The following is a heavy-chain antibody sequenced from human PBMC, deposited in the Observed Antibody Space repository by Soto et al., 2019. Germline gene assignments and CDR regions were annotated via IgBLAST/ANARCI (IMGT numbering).Heavy chain of an antibody. D-gene: IGHD6-19*01. CDR1: GFTFSSYG. Sequence: QVQLVESGGGVVQPGRSLRLSCAASGFTFSSYGMHWVRQAPGKGLEWVAVISYDGSNKYYADSVKGRFTISRDNSKNTLYLQMNSLKTDDTAVYYCTTAAGGWYSWNFDLWGRGTLVTVSS. V-gene: IGHV3-30*03. CDR2: ISYDGSNK. CDR3: TTAAGGWYSWNFDL. J-gene: IGHJ2*01.